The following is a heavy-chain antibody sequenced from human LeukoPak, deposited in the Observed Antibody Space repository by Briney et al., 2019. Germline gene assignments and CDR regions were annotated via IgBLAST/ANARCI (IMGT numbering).Heavy chain of an antibody. Sequence: SETLSLTCAVYGGTFSGYYWTWIRQTPEKGLEWIGEMNPSGSTNYNPSLKSRVTISVDTSKNQFSLELSSVTAADTAVYYCARGRQDVTMIVVVMTAVSYYLDVWGKGTTVTVS. CDR2: MNPSGST. CDR3: ARGRQDVTMIVVVMTAVSYYLDV. V-gene: IGHV4-34*01. J-gene: IGHJ6*03. D-gene: IGHD3-22*01. CDR1: GGTFSGYY.